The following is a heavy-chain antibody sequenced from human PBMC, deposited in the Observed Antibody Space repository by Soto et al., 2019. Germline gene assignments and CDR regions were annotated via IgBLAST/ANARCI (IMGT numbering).Heavy chain of an antibody. V-gene: IGHV4-39*01. CDR3: ARHGRGELTTSVFDY. CDR2: IYYSGST. D-gene: IGHD1-26*01. J-gene: IGHJ4*02. Sequence: PSETLSLTCTVSGGSISSSSYYWGWIRQPPGKGLEWIGSIYYSGSTYYNPSLKSRVTISVDPSKNQFSLKLSSVTAEDTVVYYCARHGRGELTTSVFDYGGQGTLVTVSS. CDR1: GGSISSSSYY.